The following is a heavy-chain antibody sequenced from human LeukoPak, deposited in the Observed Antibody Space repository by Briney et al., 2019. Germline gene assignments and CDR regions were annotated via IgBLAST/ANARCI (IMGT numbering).Heavy chain of an antibody. Sequence: GASVKVSCKASGYTFNSYAMGWVRQAPGKGLEWVSTISSSSGDTYYADSVKGRLTVSRDNSKNTLYLQMNGLRAEDTAVYYCARVAWPDAFDIWGQGSMVTVS. CDR3: ARVAWPDAFDI. V-gene: IGHV3-23*01. D-gene: IGHD5-24*01. CDR2: ISSSSGDT. J-gene: IGHJ3*02. CDR1: GYTFNSYA.